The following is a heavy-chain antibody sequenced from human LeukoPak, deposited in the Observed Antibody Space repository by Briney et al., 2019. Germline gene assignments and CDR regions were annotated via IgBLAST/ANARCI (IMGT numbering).Heavy chain of an antibody. J-gene: IGHJ4*02. D-gene: IGHD6-13*01. CDR1: GFTFSNYD. V-gene: IGHV3-30*02. CDR2: IRYGGSNK. CDR3: AKNPGSSCSCFDY. Sequence: PGGSLRLSCAASGFTFSNYDIHWVRQAPGKGLDWVAFIRYGGSNKYYADSVKGRFTISRDNSKNTLYLQMNSLRIEDTAIYYCAKNPGSSCSCFDYWGLETLVTVSS.